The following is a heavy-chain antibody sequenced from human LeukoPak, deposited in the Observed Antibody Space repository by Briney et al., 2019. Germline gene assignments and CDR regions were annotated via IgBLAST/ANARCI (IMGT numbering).Heavy chain of an antibody. J-gene: IGHJ4*02. Sequence: GGSLRLSCVASGITFSNYAVSWVRQAPERGLDWVSVISGSAHKIRYADSVKGRFTISRDNSENIVYLQMNNLRVEDTAVYYCAGRPTGYSSGYIHWGQGTLVTVSS. V-gene: IGHV3-23*01. CDR3: AGRPTGYSSGYIH. D-gene: IGHD5-18*01. CDR2: ISGSAHKI. CDR1: GITFSNYA.